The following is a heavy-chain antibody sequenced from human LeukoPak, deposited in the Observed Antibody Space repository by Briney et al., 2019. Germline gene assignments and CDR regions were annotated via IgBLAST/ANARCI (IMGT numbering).Heavy chain of an antibody. CDR2: INSDGSST. Sequence: GGSLRLSCAASGFTFGSHWMHWVRQAPGKGLVWVSRINSDGSSTSYADSVKGRFTISRDNAKNTLYLQMNSLRAEDTAVYYCARVSSYYDSSGYFNWFDPWGQGTLVTVSS. CDR1: GFTFGSHW. D-gene: IGHD3-22*01. J-gene: IGHJ5*02. V-gene: IGHV3-74*01. CDR3: ARVSSYYDSSGYFNWFDP.